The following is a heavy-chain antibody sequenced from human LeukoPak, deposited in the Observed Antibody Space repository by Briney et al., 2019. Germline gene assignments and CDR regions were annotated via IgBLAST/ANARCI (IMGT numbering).Heavy chain of an antibody. V-gene: IGHV3-74*01. CDR3: ARGGNYFDY. CDR2: IHGDGIST. Sequence: GGSLRLSCAASGFTFSTYWMHWVRQAPGKGLVWVSRIHGDGISTTYADSVKGRFTISRDNAKNMLYLQMNSLRAEDTAVYYCARGGNYFDYWGQGTLVTVSS. CDR1: GFTFSTYW. D-gene: IGHD2-15*01. J-gene: IGHJ4*02.